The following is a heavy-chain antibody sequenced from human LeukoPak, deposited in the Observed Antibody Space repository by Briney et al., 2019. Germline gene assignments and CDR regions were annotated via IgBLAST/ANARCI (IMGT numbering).Heavy chain of an antibody. Sequence: ASVKVSCKASGYTFTGYYIHWVRQAPGQGLEWMGWINPNSGGTNYAQKFQGRVTMTRDTSISTAYMELSRLRSDDTAVYYCARDWGGYSGYDSPYWYFDLWGRGTLVTVSS. CDR1: GYTFTGYY. V-gene: IGHV1-2*02. CDR3: ARDWGGYSGYDSPYWYFDL. D-gene: IGHD5-12*01. CDR2: INPNSGGT. J-gene: IGHJ2*01.